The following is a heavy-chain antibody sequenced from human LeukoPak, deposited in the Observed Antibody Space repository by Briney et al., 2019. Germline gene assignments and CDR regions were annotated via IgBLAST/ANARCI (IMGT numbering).Heavy chain of an antibody. CDR1: GFTFSSYG. J-gene: IGHJ4*02. D-gene: IGHD1-14*01. CDR2: IWYDGSNK. V-gene: IGHV3-33*01. Sequence: GGSLRLSCAASGFTFSSYGMHWVRQAPGKGLEWVAVIWYDGSNKYYADSVKGRFTISRDNSKSTLYLQMNSLRAEDTAVYYCARVMTVSPFDYWGQGTLVTVSS. CDR3: ARVMTVSPFDY.